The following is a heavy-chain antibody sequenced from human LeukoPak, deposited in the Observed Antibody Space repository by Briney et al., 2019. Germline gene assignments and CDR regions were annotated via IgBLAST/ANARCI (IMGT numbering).Heavy chain of an antibody. CDR1: GGSISSGLYY. CDR2: IYTSGST. CDR3: ARKRPWGLSRYFDY. V-gene: IGHV4-61*02. Sequence: SSETLSLTCTVSGGSISSGLYYWSWIRQPAGKGPEWIGRIYTSGSTNYNPSLKSRVTISLDTSKNQFSLKLSSVTAADTAVYYCARKRPWGLSRYFDYWGQGTLVTVSS. J-gene: IGHJ4*02. D-gene: IGHD7-27*01.